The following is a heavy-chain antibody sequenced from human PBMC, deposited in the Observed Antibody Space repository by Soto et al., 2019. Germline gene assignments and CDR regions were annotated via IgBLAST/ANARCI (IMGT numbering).Heavy chain of an antibody. Sequence: GGSLRLSCAASGFTFSSYGMHWVRQAPCKGLEWVAVISYDGSNKYYADSVKGRFTISRDNSKNTLYLQMNSLRAEDTAVYYCAHSSSGWENFDYWGQGTLVTVSS. CDR1: GFTFSSYG. CDR2: ISYDGSNK. CDR3: AHSSSGWENFDY. V-gene: IGHV3-30*03. D-gene: IGHD6-19*01. J-gene: IGHJ4*02.